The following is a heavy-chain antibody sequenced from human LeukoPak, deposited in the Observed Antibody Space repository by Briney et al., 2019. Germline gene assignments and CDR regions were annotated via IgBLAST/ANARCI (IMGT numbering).Heavy chain of an antibody. Sequence: GASVKVSCKASGYTFTSYAMHWVRQAPGQRLEWMGWSNAGNGNTKYSQKFQGRVTMTRNTSISTAYMELSSLRSEDTAVYYCARPLWFGESPAYNWFDPWGQGTLVTVSS. CDR2: SNAGNGNT. J-gene: IGHJ5*02. CDR1: GYTFTSYA. CDR3: ARPLWFGESPAYNWFDP. V-gene: IGHV1-3*01. D-gene: IGHD3-10*01.